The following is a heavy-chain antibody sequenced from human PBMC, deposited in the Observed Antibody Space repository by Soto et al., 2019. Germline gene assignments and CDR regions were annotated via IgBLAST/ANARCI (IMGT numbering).Heavy chain of an antibody. CDR3: AKDLTSRRGYYYYRMDV. Sequence: GGSLRLSCAASGFTFSDYYMSWIRQAPGKGLEWVSYISSSGSTIYYADSVKGRFTISRDNAKNSLYLQMNSLRAEDTAVYYCAKDLTSRRGYYYYRMDVWGQGTTVTVSS. V-gene: IGHV3-11*04. CDR2: ISSSGSTI. CDR1: GFTFSDYY. D-gene: IGHD7-27*01. J-gene: IGHJ6*02.